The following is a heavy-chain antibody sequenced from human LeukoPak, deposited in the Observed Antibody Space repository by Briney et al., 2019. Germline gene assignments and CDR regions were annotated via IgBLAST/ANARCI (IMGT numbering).Heavy chain of an antibody. CDR2: IKQDGSEK. CDR1: GFTFSSYW. CDR3: ARVSSGWYVNY. D-gene: IGHD6-19*01. V-gene: IGHV3-7*01. Sequence: GGSLRLSCAATGFTFSSYWMSWVRQAPGKGLEWVANIKQDGSEKYYVDSVKGRFTISRDNAKNSLYLQMNSLRAEDTAVYYCARVSSGWYVNYWGQGTLVTVSS. J-gene: IGHJ4*02.